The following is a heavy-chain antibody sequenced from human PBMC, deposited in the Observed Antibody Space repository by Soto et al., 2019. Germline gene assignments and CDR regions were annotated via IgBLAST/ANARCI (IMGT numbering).Heavy chain of an antibody. CDR3: TRPFVGSDYCSPDFEY. J-gene: IGHJ4*02. Sequence: EVQLVESGGDLVQPGGSLKLSCAASGFTFSGSAMHWVRQASGKGLEWVGHIRRRAKNYATVYAASVKGRFSTSRDHSKNTAYLQLNRPKSADRGWDYCTRPFVGSDYCSPDFEYWGQGTLVTVSS. V-gene: IGHV3-73*02. CDR1: GFTFSGSA. D-gene: IGHD3-22*01. CDR2: IRRRAKNYAT.